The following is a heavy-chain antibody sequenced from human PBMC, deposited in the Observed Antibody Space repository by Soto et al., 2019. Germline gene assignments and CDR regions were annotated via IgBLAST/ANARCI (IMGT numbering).Heavy chain of an antibody. J-gene: IGHJ5*02. CDR1: GFPFSSYA. CDR3: ARDKGGYGYPNWFDP. CDR2: ISYDGSNK. Sequence: GGSLRLSCAASGFPFSSYAMHWVRQAPGKGLEWVAVISYDGSNKYYADSVKGRFTISRDNSKNTLYLQMNSLRAEDTAVYYCARDKGGYGYPNWFDPWGQGTLVTVSS. V-gene: IGHV3-30-3*01. D-gene: IGHD5-18*01.